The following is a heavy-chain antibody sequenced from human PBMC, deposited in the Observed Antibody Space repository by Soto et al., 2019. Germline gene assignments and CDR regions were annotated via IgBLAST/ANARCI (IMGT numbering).Heavy chain of an antibody. CDR2: INPNSGDT. V-gene: IGHV1-2*04. CDR3: ARGHSGSRGWFDP. Sequence: QLHLVQSGAEEQKPGASMKVSCKASGYTFTGYYIHWVRQAPGQGLEWMGWINPNSGDTNYAQKFQGWVTMTRDTSISTAYMELSRLRPDDTAVYHCARGHSGSRGWFDPWGQGTLVTVSS. CDR1: GYTFTGYY. D-gene: IGHD6-6*01. J-gene: IGHJ5*02.